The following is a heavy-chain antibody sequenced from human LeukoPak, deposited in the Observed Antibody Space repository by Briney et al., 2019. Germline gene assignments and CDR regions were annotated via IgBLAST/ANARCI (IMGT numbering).Heavy chain of an antibody. D-gene: IGHD5-18*01. V-gene: IGHV3-23*01. Sequence: PGGSLRLSCAASGSTFSSYAMSWVRQAPGKGLAWVSTISGGSGSTYCADSVKGRFTISRDNSKNTLYLQMNSLRADDTAVYYCAKDRLPDGYWSLDYWGQGTLVIVSS. CDR3: AKDRLPDGYWSLDY. CDR2: ISGGSGST. J-gene: IGHJ4*02. CDR1: GSTFSSYA.